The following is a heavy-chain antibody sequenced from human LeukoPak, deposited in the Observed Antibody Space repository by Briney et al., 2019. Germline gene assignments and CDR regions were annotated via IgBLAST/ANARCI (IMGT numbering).Heavy chain of an antibody. CDR3: ARAMQHYYGSGITNTFDY. CDR2: ISSSSSYI. Sequence: GGSLRLSCAVSGFNFSRYGMHWVRQAPGKGLEWVSSISSSSSYIYYADSVKGRFTISRDNAKNSLYLQMNSLRAEDAAVYYCARAMQHYYGSGITNTFDYWGQGTLVTVSS. D-gene: IGHD3-10*01. CDR1: GFNFSRYG. V-gene: IGHV3-21*01. J-gene: IGHJ4*02.